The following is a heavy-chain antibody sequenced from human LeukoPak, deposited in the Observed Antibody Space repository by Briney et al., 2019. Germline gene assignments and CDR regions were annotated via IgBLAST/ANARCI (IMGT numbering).Heavy chain of an antibody. CDR3: ARDLAVYDSSGYFDY. V-gene: IGHV3-7*01. Sequence: GGSLRLSCVTSGFNFRSYWMNWVRQAPGRGLEWVANIKEDGREKNYLDSVKGRFSISRDNSKNTLYLQMNSLRAEDTAVYYCARDLAVYDSSGYFDYWGQGTLVTVSS. D-gene: IGHD3-22*01. J-gene: IGHJ4*02. CDR2: IKEDGREK. CDR1: GFNFRSYW.